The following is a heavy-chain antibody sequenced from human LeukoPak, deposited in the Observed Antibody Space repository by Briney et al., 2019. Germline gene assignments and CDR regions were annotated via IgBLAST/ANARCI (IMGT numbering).Heavy chain of an antibody. CDR1: GGSISSYY. CDR2: IYTSGST. V-gene: IGHV4-4*07. J-gene: IGHJ4*02. D-gene: IGHD3-3*01. CDR3: ARGLPRYYDFWSGHGHFDY. Sequence: SETLSLTCTVSGGSISSYYWSWIRQPAGKGLEWIGRIYTSGSTNYNPSLKSRVTMSVDTSKNQFSLKLSSVTAADTAVYYCARGLPRYYDFWSGHGHFDYWGQGTLVTVSS.